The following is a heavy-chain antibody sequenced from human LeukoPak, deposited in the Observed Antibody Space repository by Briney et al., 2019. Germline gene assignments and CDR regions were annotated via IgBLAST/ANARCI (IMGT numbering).Heavy chain of an antibody. Sequence: PSETLSLTCAVYGVSFSGYYWSWIRQPPGKGPEWVGEINHSGRNNYNPSLKSRVTISVDTSKNQFSLKLSSVTAADTAVYYCARAPPRDYGSGSCIRGVDYWGQGTLVTVSS. CDR2: INHSGRN. D-gene: IGHD3-10*01. V-gene: IGHV4-34*01. CDR3: ARAPPRDYGSGSCIRGVDY. CDR1: GVSFSGYY. J-gene: IGHJ4*02.